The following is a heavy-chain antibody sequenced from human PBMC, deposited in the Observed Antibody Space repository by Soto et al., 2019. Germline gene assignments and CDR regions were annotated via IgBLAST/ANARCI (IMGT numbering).Heavy chain of an antibody. CDR3: TRDASRDSSARGWFDP. D-gene: IGHD6-13*01. Sequence: GGSLRLSCAASGFTFRSFTMNWVRQAPGKGLEWVSTISSNSAYIHYTDALRGRFTISRDNAKNSLHLQMNSLRAEDTAVYYCTRDASRDSSARGWFDPWGPGTLVTVSS. V-gene: IGHV3-21*01. CDR2: ISSNSAYI. CDR1: GFTFRSFT. J-gene: IGHJ5*02.